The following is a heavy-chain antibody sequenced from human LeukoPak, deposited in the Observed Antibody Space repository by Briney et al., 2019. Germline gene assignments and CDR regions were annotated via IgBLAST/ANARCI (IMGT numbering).Heavy chain of an antibody. V-gene: IGHV3-9*01. CDR2: ISWNSGSI. D-gene: IGHD3-10*01. CDR1: GFTFDDYA. Sequence: GGSLRLSCAASGFTFDDYAMHWVRQAPGKGLEWVSGISWNSGSIGYADSVKGRFTISRDNSKNTLYLQMNSLRAEDTVVYYCAKAGRGGAITMIRGVKGDYYYMDVWGKGTTVTISS. J-gene: IGHJ6*03. CDR3: AKAGRGGAITMIRGVKGDYYYMDV.